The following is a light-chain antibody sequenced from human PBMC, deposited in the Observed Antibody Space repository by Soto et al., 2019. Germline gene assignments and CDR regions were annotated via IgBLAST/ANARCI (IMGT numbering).Light chain of an antibody. CDR2: AAS. CDR1: QGIGND. Sequence: DIQMTQSPSSLSASVGDRVTITCRASQGIGNDLGWYQQKPGKAPKRLIYAASSLQTGVPSRFSGSGSGTEFTLTISSLQTEDFATYYCLQHNSYPFTFGQGTKLEIK. V-gene: IGKV1-17*01. J-gene: IGKJ2*01. CDR3: LQHNSYPFT.